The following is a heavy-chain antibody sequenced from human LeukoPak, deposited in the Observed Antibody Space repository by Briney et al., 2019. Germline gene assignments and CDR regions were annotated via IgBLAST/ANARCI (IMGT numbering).Heavy chain of an antibody. CDR2: ISSSGSTI. J-gene: IGHJ6*02. D-gene: IGHD3-10*01. Sequence: PGGSLRLSCAASRFTFRDSYMSWIRQAPGKGLEWVSYISSSGSTIYYADSVKGRFTISRDNTKNSLYLQMNSLRAEDTAVYYCARDRIYYPNYYGMDVWGQGTTVTVSS. V-gene: IGHV3-11*04. CDR3: ARDRIYYPNYYGMDV. CDR1: RFTFRDSY.